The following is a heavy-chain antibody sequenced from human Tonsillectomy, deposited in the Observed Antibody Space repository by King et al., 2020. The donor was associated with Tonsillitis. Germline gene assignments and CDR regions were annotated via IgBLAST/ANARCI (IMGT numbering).Heavy chain of an antibody. J-gene: IGHJ4*02. CDR1: GGSISSSSYY. CDR3: AQYSSGWYGSGY. Sequence: LQLPESGPGLVKPSENLSLTCTVSGGSISSSSYYWGWIRQPPGKGLEWIGSIYYSGSTYYNPSLKSRVTISVDTSKNQFSLKLSSVTAADTAVYYCAQYSSGWYGSGYWGQGTLVTVSS. V-gene: IGHV4-39*01. CDR2: IYYSGST. D-gene: IGHD6-19*01.